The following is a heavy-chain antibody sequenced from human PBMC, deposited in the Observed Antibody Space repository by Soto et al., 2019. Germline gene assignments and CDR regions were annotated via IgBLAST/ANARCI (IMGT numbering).Heavy chain of an antibody. CDR1: GFTFSSYA. CDR3: ARESEDLTSNFDY. V-gene: IGHV3-23*01. CDR2: ISGSGGST. Sequence: GGSLRLSCAASGFTFSSYAMGWVRQAPGKGLEWVSAISGSGGSTYYADSVKGRFTISRDNSKNTLYLEMNSLRAEDTAVYYCARESEDLTSNFDYWGQGTLVTVSS. J-gene: IGHJ4*02.